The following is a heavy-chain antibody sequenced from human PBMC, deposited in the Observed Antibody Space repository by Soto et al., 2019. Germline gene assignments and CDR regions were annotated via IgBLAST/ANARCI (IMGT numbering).Heavy chain of an antibody. V-gene: IGHV1-24*01. CDR3: ATDIQWLRLKGAFDI. Sequence: ASVKVSCKVSGYTLTELSMHWVRQAPGKGLEWMGGFDPEDGETIYAQKFQGRVTMTEDTSTDTAYMELSSLRSEDTAVYYCATDIQWLRLKGAFDIWGQGTMVTVSS. J-gene: IGHJ3*02. CDR1: GYTLTELS. CDR2: FDPEDGET. D-gene: IGHD5-12*01.